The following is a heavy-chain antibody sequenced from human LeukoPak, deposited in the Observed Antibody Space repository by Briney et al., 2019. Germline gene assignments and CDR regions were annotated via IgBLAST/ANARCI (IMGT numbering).Heavy chain of an antibody. J-gene: IGHJ3*02. Sequence: SVKVSCKASGGTFSSYAISWVRQAPGQGLEWMGGIIPIFGTANYARKFQGRVTITADESTSTAYMGLSSLRSEDTAVYYCARGGPSILVVVAAQYDAFDIWGQGTMVTVSS. V-gene: IGHV1-69*01. CDR3: ARGGPSILVVVAAQYDAFDI. CDR2: IIPIFGTA. CDR1: GGTFSSYA. D-gene: IGHD2-15*01.